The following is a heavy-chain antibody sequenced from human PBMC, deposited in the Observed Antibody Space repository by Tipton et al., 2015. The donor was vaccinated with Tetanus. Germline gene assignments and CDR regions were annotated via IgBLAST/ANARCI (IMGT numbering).Heavy chain of an antibody. Sequence: TLSLTCTVSGDSPSNGDYYWSWIRQPPGKGLESIGYIYYSGSTYYNPSLKSRVTISVDTSKNQFSLRLSSVTAADTAVYYCARDHGITWGGMGYYYGMDVWGQGTTVTVSS. CDR3: ARDHGITWGGMGYYYGMDV. V-gene: IGHV4-30-4*01. CDR1: GDSPSNGDYY. CDR2: IYYSGST. J-gene: IGHJ6*02. D-gene: IGHD3-16*01.